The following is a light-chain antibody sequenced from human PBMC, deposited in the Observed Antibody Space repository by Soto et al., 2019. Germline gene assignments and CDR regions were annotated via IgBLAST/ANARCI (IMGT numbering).Light chain of an antibody. Sequence: DIQMTQSPSSLSASVGDRVTITCRASQSISSYLNWYQQKPGKAPKLLIYAASSLQSGVPSRFSGSGSGTESTPTISRLQPEDFATYYCQQSYSTPRTFGQGTKVEIK. CDR2: AAS. V-gene: IGKV1-39*01. J-gene: IGKJ1*01. CDR3: QQSYSTPRT. CDR1: QSISSY.